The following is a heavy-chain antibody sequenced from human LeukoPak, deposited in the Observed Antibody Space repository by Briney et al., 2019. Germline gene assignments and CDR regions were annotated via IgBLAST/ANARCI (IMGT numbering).Heavy chain of an antibody. D-gene: IGHD2-15*01. J-gene: IGHJ4*02. Sequence: PGRSLRLSCVASGFIFRSFGMHWVRQAPGKGLEWVAVISYDGSKKYYADSVKGRFTISRDNSKNTLYLQMDSLRADDTAMYYCAKSSAGSVLAATPSDSWGQGTLVTVSP. CDR2: ISYDGSKK. CDR3: AKSSAGSVLAATPSDS. CDR1: GFIFRSFG. V-gene: IGHV3-30*18.